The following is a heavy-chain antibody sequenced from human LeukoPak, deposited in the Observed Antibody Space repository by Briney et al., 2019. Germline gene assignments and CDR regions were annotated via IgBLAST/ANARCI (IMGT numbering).Heavy chain of an antibody. Sequence: GGSLRLTCEASGFTFSSYGMSWVRQAPGKGLEWVSAISGGGGGTYYADSVKGRFTISRDNSKNTLYLQMNSLRAEDAAVYFCAKRVAHSSGAYWDYWGQGILVTVSS. CDR2: ISGGGGGT. CDR1: GFTFSSYG. V-gene: IGHV3-23*01. D-gene: IGHD6-19*01. J-gene: IGHJ4*02. CDR3: AKRVAHSSGAYWDY.